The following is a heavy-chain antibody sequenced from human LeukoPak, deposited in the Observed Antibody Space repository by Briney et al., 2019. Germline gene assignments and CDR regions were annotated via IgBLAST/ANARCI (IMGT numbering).Heavy chain of an antibody. CDR2: INGGGDVT. CDR3: ARNYYDSSGYSPFFDY. CDR1: GFTSHSYA. V-gene: IGHV3-23*01. D-gene: IGHD3-22*01. Sequence: GGSLRLSCATSGFTSHSYAMSWVRQAPGKGLEWVSAINGGGDVTYYADSGQGRFFFSRDNAKNTLYLQLNSLRAEDTAVYYCARNYYDSSGYSPFFDYWGQGTLVTVSS. J-gene: IGHJ4*02.